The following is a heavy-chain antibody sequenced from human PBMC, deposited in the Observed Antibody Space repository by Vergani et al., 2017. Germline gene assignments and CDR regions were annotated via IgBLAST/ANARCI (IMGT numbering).Heavy chain of an antibody. CDR3: ARVGGEGSGYSYGHYYYMDV. Sequence: QVQLVESGGGLVKPGGSLRLSCAASGFTFSDYYMSWIRQAPGKGLEWVSYISRSGSTIYYADSVKGRFTISRDNAKNSLYLQMNSLRAEDTAVYYCARVGGEGSGYSYGHYYYMDVWGKGTTVTVSS. J-gene: IGHJ6*03. CDR2: ISRSGSTI. V-gene: IGHV3-11*01. CDR1: GFTFSDYY. D-gene: IGHD5-18*01.